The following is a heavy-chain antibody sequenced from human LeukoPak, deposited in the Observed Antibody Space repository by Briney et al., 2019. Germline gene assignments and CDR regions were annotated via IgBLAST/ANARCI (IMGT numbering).Heavy chain of an antibody. CDR1: GFTFDDYT. D-gene: IGHD6-13*01. V-gene: IGHV3-43*01. J-gene: IGHJ4*02. CDR3: AKDVYSSSWYYFDY. Sequence: GGSLRLPCAASGFTFDDYTMHWVRQAPGKGLEWVSLISWDGGSTYYADSVKGRFTISRDNSKNSLYLQMNSLRTEDTALYYCAKDVYSSSWYYFDYWGQGTLVTVSS. CDR2: ISWDGGST.